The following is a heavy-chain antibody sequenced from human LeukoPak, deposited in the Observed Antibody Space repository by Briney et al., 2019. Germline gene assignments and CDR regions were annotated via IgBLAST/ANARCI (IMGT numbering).Heavy chain of an antibody. J-gene: IGHJ3*02. V-gene: IGHV4-39*07. D-gene: IGHD6-19*01. CDR2: IYYSGST. CDR1: GGSISSSSYY. Sequence: SETLSLTCTVSGGSISSSSYYWGWIRQPPGKGLEWIGSIYYSGSTYYNPSLKSRVTISVDTSKNQFSLKLSSVTAEDTAVYYCAKDSTAGPGIAVAGADAFDIWGQGAMVTVSS. CDR3: AKDSTAGPGIAVAGADAFDI.